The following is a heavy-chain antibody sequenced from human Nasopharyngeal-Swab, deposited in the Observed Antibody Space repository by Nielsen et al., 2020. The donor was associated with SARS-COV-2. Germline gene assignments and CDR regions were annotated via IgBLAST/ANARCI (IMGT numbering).Heavy chain of an antibody. Sequence: ASVKVSCKASGYTFTSYYMHWVRQAPGQGLEWMGIINPSGGSTNYAQKLQGRVTMTTDTSTSTAYMELRSLRSDDTAVYYCARGMGQYSSSSAAIDYWGQGTLVTVSS. V-gene: IGHV1-46*01. CDR3: ARGMGQYSSSSAAIDY. J-gene: IGHJ4*02. CDR2: INPSGGST. D-gene: IGHD6-6*01. CDR1: GYTFTSYY.